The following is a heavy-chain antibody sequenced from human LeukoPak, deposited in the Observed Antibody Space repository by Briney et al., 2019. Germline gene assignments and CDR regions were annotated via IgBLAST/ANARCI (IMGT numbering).Heavy chain of an antibody. CDR3: GRYYVMDV. CDR2: ISDSGGST. Sequence: GGSLRLSCAASGFTFSTYVMNWVRQASGKGLEWVSTISDSGGSTYYADSVKGRFTISRDNSKSTLYLQMNSLRAEDTAVYYCGRYYVMDVWGQGTSVTVSS. CDR1: GFTFSTYV. V-gene: IGHV3-23*01. J-gene: IGHJ6*02.